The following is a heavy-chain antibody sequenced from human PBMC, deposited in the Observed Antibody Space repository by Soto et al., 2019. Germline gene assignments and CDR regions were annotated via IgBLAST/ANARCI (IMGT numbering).Heavy chain of an antibody. Sequence: AXATLALTCTVSGGSISSYYGSWIRQPPGKGLEWIGYIYYSGSTNYNPSLKSRVTISVDTSKNQFSLKLSSVTAADTAVYYCARMTDILTGFDYWGQGTLVTSPQ. CDR2: IYYSGST. J-gene: IGHJ4*02. CDR1: GGSISSYY. CDR3: ARMTDILTGFDY. V-gene: IGHV4-59*01. D-gene: IGHD3-9*01.